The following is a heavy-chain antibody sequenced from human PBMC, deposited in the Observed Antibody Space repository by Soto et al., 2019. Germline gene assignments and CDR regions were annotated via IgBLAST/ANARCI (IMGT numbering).Heavy chain of an antibody. Sequence: GGSLRLSCAASGFTFSSYAMSWVRQAPGKGLKWVSAISGSGGSTYYADSVKGRFTISRDNSKNTLYLQMNSLRAEDTAVYYCAKDPEHIVVVTAIPGPNFDYWGQGTLVTVSS. CDR3: AKDPEHIVVVTAIPGPNFDY. CDR2: ISGSGGST. CDR1: GFTFSSYA. D-gene: IGHD2-21*02. V-gene: IGHV3-23*01. J-gene: IGHJ4*02.